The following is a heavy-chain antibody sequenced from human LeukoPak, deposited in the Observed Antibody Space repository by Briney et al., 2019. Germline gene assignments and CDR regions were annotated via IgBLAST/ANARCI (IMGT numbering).Heavy chain of an antibody. CDR3: ARDLMDYGDYIRYPTYYFDY. V-gene: IGHV4-39*07. D-gene: IGHD4-17*01. Sequence: SETLSLTCTVSGGSISSSSYSWGWIRQPPGKGLEWIGSIYYSGSTYYNPSLKSRVTISVDTSKNQFSLKLSSVTAADTAVYYCARDLMDYGDYIRYPTYYFDYWGQGTLVTVSS. CDR1: GGSISSSSYS. J-gene: IGHJ4*02. CDR2: IYYSGST.